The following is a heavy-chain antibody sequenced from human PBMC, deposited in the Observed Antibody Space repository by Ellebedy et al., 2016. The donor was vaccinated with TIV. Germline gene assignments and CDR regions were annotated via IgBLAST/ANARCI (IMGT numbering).Heavy chain of an antibody. CDR3: AKDTEFGELFAYYFDS. D-gene: IGHD3-10*01. CDR1: GFTFSNYT. J-gene: IGHJ4*02. CDR2: ISYDGSHI. Sequence: PGGSLRLSCAASGFTFSNYTMHWVRQAPGKGLEWVAVISYDGSHIYYADSVKGRFTISRDNSKNTLFLQMNGLRAEDTALYYCAKDTEFGELFAYYFDSWGQGTLVTVSS. V-gene: IGHV3-30*01.